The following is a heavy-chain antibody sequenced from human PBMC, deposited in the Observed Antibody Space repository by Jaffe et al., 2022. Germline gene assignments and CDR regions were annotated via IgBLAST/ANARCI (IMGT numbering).Heavy chain of an antibody. CDR3: ARDDGSTWLKDY. CDR2: INTRSGNI. CDR1: GYTFTNNA. Sequence: QVQLVQSGAEVKKPGASVEISCKASGYTFTNNAMHWVRQAPGQRLELMGWINTRSGNIQYSQKFQGRVTITRDTSASTAYMELSSLRSEDTAVYYCARDDGSTWLKDYWGQGTLVTVSS. D-gene: IGHD5-12*01. J-gene: IGHJ4*02. V-gene: IGHV1-3*04.